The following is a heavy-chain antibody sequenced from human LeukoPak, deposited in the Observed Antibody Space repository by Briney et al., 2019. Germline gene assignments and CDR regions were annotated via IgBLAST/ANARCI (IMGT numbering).Heavy chain of an antibody. CDR3: ARTSSISAAGAFDY. D-gene: IGHD6-13*01. CDR2: IYPGDSDT. Sequence: GESLKISCKGSGYSFTNYWIGWVRQMPGKGLEWMGIIYPGDSDTRYSPSFQGQVTISADKSISTAYLQWSCLKASDTAMYYCARTSSISAAGAFDYWGQGTLVTVSS. CDR1: GYSFTNYW. J-gene: IGHJ4*02. V-gene: IGHV5-51*01.